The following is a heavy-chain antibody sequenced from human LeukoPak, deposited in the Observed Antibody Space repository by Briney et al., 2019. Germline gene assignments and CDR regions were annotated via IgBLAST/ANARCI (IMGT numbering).Heavy chain of an antibody. CDR3: AKDKYSPNINNWFDP. D-gene: IGHD5-18*01. Sequence: GGSLRLSCAASGFTFSNYGMHWVRQAPGKGLEWVAVIWFDGSKTYYADSVKGRFTISRDNSKNTLYLQMSSLRAEDTAVYYCAKDKYSPNINNWFDPWGQGTLVTVST. J-gene: IGHJ5*02. CDR2: IWFDGSKT. CDR1: GFTFSNYG. V-gene: IGHV3-33*06.